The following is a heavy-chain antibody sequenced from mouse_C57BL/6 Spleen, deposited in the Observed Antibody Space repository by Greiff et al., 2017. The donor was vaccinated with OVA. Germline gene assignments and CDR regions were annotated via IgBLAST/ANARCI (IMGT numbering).Heavy chain of an antibody. CDR3: ARSGSSGPAWFAY. CDR1: GYTFTSYW. V-gene: IGHV1-55*01. J-gene: IGHJ3*01. D-gene: IGHD3-2*02. CDR2: IYPGSGST. Sequence: VKLQQPGAELVKPGASVKMSCKASGYTFTSYWITWVKQRPGQGLEWIGDIYPGSGSTNYNEKFKSKATLTVDTSSSTAYMQLSSLTSEDSAVYYCARSGSSGPAWFAYWGQGTLVTVSA.